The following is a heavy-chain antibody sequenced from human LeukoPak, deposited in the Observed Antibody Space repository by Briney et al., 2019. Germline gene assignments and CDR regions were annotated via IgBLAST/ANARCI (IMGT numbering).Heavy chain of an antibody. CDR3: ARGQYYYGSGSGDYFDY. Sequence: GASVKVSCKASGYTFTSYDINWVRQATGQGLEWMGWMNPNSGNTGYAQKFQGRVTITRNTSISTAYMELRSLRSEDTAVYYCARGQYYYGSGSGDYFDYWGQGTLVTVSS. CDR1: GYTFTSYD. J-gene: IGHJ4*02. D-gene: IGHD3-10*01. CDR2: MNPNSGNT. V-gene: IGHV1-8*03.